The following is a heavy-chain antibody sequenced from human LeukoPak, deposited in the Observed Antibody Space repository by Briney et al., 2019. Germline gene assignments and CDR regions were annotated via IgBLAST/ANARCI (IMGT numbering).Heavy chain of an antibody. D-gene: IGHD1-1*01. Sequence: SVEVSCKASGGTFSSYAISWVRQAPGQGLEWMGGIIPIFGTANYAQKFQGRVTITTDESTSTAYMELSSLRSEDTAVYYCASRYNWNDDAPIDYWGQGTLVTVSS. CDR1: GGTFSSYA. CDR2: IIPIFGTA. CDR3: ASRYNWNDDAPIDY. J-gene: IGHJ4*02. V-gene: IGHV1-69*05.